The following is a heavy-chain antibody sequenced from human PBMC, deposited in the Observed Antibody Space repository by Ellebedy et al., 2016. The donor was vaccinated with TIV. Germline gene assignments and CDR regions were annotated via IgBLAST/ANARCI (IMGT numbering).Heavy chain of an antibody. Sequence: GGSLRLSXAASGFTFSSYSMNWVRQAPGKGLEWVSYISSSSSTIYYADSVKGRFTISRDNAKNSLYLQMNSLRAEDTAVYYCVRGNCGGDCYSEFYYYYGMDVWGQGTTVTVSS. D-gene: IGHD2-21*02. CDR2: ISSSSSTI. CDR3: VRGNCGGDCYSEFYYYYGMDV. J-gene: IGHJ6*02. CDR1: GFTFSSYS. V-gene: IGHV3-48*04.